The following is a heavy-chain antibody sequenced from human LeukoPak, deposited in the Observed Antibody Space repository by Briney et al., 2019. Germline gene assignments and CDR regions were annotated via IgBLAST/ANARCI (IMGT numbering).Heavy chain of an antibody. V-gene: IGHV4-4*07. D-gene: IGHD2-15*01. Sequence: SETLSLTCTVSGGPINNYYWSWIRQSAGKGLEWIGRIYSSGSTDYNPSLKSRVTMSLDTSKNQFSLRLTSVTAADTAVYFCARGVGAATHETFDIWGPGSMVTVSP. CDR1: GGPINNYY. CDR3: ARGVGAATHETFDI. J-gene: IGHJ3*02. CDR2: IYSSGST.